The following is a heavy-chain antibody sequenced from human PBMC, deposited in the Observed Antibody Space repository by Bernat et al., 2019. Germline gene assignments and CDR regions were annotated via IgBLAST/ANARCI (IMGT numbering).Heavy chain of an antibody. CDR3: AREQSIAAYIDY. Sequence: QVQLVESGGGVVQPGRSLRLSCAASGFTFSSYGMHWVRQAPGKGVEWVAVRWYDGSNTYYPDSVKSRFTISRDNSKNTLYLQMNSLRAEDTAVYYCAREQSIAAYIDYWGQGTLVTVSS. D-gene: IGHD6-6*01. J-gene: IGHJ4*02. CDR2: RWYDGSNT. CDR1: GFTFSSYG. V-gene: IGHV3-33*01.